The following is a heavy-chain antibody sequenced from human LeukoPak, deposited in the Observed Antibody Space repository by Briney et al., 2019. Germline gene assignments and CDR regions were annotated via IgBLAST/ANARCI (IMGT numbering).Heavy chain of an antibody. CDR2: ISNDGGNR. CDR3: ADSDGYYYDV. Sequence: QPGGSLRLSCVASGFTPGFTFSYYAMHWVRQAPGKGLEWVAFISNDGGNRYFANSVKGRFTISRDNSKNTVYLQMNSLGAGDTAVYYCADSDGYYYDVWGQGTLVTVS. D-gene: IGHD2-15*01. J-gene: IGHJ4*02. V-gene: IGHV3-30-3*01. CDR1: GFTPGFTFSYYA.